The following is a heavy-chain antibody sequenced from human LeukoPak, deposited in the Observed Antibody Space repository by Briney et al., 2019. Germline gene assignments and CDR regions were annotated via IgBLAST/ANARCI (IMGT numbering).Heavy chain of an antibody. Sequence: ETLSLTCTVSGGSISSYYWNWIRQPPGKGLEWVSFIYSDNTHYSDSVKGRFTISRDNSKNTLYLQMNSLRAEDTAVYYCARRAGAYSHPYDYWXQGTLVTVSS. V-gene: IGHV3-53*01. CDR1: GGSISSYY. CDR2: IYSDNT. CDR3: ARRAGAYSHPYDY. J-gene: IGHJ4*02. D-gene: IGHD4/OR15-4a*01.